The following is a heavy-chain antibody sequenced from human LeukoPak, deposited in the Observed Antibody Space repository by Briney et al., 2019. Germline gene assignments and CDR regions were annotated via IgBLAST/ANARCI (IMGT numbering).Heavy chain of an antibody. CDR3: AKDRGSYGPYWYFDL. CDR2: IRYDGSNK. V-gene: IGHV3-30*02. J-gene: IGHJ2*01. D-gene: IGHD5-18*01. Sequence: PGGSLRLSCAASGFTVSDYYMTWIRQAPGKGLEWVAFIRYDGSNKYYADSVKGRFTISRDNSKNTLYLQMNSLRAEDTAVYYCAKDRGSYGPYWYFDLWGRGTLVTVSS. CDR1: GFTVSDYY.